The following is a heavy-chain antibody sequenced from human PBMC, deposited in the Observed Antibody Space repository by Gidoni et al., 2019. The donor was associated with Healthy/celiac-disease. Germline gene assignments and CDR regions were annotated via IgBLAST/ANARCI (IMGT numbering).Heavy chain of an antibody. Sequence: QVQLVDSGGGVVQPGRSLRLSCAASGFTFSSYAMHWVRQAPGKGREWVAVISHDGSNKYDADSVKGRFTISRDNSKNTLYLQMNSLSAEDTAVYYCARGRGYTPWGDAFDIWGQGTMVTVSS. V-gene: IGHV3-30-3*01. CDR1: GFTFSSYA. CDR2: ISHDGSNK. CDR3: ARGRGYTPWGDAFDI. D-gene: IGHD3-16*02. J-gene: IGHJ3*02.